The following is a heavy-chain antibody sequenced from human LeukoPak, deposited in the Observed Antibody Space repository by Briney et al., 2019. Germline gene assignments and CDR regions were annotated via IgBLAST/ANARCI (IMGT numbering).Heavy chain of an antibody. CDR1: GGTFSSYA. D-gene: IGHD3-10*01. V-gene: IGHV1-69*13. CDR2: IIPIFGTA. CDR3: ARLNYYGSGSYGDN. Sequence: GASVKVSCKASGGTFSSYAISWVRQAPGQGLEWMGGIIPIFGTANYAQKFQGRVTITADESTSTAYMELSSLRSEDTAVYYCARLNYYGSGSYGDNWGQGTLVTVSS. J-gene: IGHJ4*02.